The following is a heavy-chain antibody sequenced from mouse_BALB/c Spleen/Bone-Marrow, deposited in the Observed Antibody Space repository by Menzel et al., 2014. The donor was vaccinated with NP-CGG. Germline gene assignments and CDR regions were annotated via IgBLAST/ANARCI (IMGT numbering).Heavy chain of an antibody. CDR3: VRHDYYGYGYCDV. D-gene: IGHD1-1*01. CDR1: GFTFNTYA. V-gene: IGHV10-1*02. J-gene: IGHJ1*01. CDR2: IRSKSNNYAT. Sequence: EVQLVESGGGLVQPKGSLKLSCAASGFTFNTYAMNWVRQAPGKDLEWVARIRSKSNNYATYYADSVKDRFTISRDESQNMLYLQMNNLKTEDTAMYYCVRHDYYGYGYCDVWGAGTTVTVSS.